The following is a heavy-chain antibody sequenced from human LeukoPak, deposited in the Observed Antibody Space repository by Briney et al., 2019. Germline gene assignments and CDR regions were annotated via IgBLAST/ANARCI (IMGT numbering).Heavy chain of an antibody. Sequence: SETLSLTCAVSGGSFSGHYLSWIRQSPGKGLEWIGEITERGSTNYNPSLKSRVTISRDTSKNHFSLKVSSVTSPDTAVYHCARGPITEDGTFHSPNAWGQGTLVTVSS. V-gene: IGHV4-34*01. D-gene: IGHD1-1*01. CDR2: ITERGST. J-gene: IGHJ5*02. CDR3: ARGPITEDGTFHSPNA. CDR1: GGSFSGHY.